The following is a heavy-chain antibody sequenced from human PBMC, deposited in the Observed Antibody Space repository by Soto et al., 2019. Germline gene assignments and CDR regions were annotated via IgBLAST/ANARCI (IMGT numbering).Heavy chain of an antibody. D-gene: IGHD6-6*01. CDR1: GCTFTGYY. CDR3: ASSSSYSRNYYYYGMDV. V-gene: IGHV1-2*04. J-gene: IGHJ6*02. CDR2: INPNSGGT. Sequence: ASVMVSGKASGCTFTGYYMHWVRQAPGQGLEWMGWINPNSGGTNYAQKFQGWVTMTRDTSISTAYMELSRLRSDDTAVYYCASSSSYSRNYYYYGMDVWGQGTTVTVSS.